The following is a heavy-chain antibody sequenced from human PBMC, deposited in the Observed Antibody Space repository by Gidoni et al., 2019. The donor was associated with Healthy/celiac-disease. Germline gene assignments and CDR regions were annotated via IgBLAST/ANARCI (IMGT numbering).Heavy chain of an antibody. CDR2: IKSKTDGGTT. J-gene: IGHJ4*02. CDR1: GFTFSNAW. V-gene: IGHV3-15*01. Sequence: EVQLVESGGGLVKPGGSLRLYCAASGFTFSNAWLSWVRQAPGKGLEWVGRIKSKTDGGTTDYAAPVKGRFTISRDDSKNTLYLQMNSLKTEDTAVYYCTTDLGYYDSSGYYQDYWGQGTLVTVSS. CDR3: TTDLGYYDSSGYYQDY. D-gene: IGHD3-22*01.